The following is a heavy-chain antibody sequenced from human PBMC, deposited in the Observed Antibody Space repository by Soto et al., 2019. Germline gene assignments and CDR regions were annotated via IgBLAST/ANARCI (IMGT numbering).Heavy chain of an antibody. CDR2: IYYTGNT. V-gene: IGHV4-59*01. Sequence: TLSLTCTVSGGSISTYYWTWIRQPPGKGLEYIGYIYYTGNTYYNPSLKSRVTISVDTSKNQFSLNLNSVTAADTAVYYCARKPMNTRAFDIWGQGTMVTVSS. CDR3: ARKPMNTRAFDI. CDR1: GGSISTYY. J-gene: IGHJ3*02.